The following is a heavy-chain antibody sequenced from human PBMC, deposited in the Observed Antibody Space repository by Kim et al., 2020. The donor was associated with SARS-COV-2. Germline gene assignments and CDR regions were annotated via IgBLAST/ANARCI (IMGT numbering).Heavy chain of an antibody. D-gene: IGHD6-13*01. V-gene: IGHV4-38-2*02. CDR2: IYHSGST. Sequence: SETLSLTCTVSGYSISSGYYWGWIRQPPGKGLEWIGSIYHSGSTYYNPSLKSRVTISVDTSKNQFSLKLSSVTAADTAVYYCARGVGSKGIAAAGTYFDYWGQRTLVTVSS. CDR1: GYSISSGYY. CDR3: ARGVGSKGIAAAGTYFDY. J-gene: IGHJ4*02.